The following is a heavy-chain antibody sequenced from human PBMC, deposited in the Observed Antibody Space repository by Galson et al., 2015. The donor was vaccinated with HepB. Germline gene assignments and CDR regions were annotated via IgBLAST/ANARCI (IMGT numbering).Heavy chain of an antibody. V-gene: IGHV3-48*01. CDR1: GFTFSSYS. Sequence: SLRLSCAASGFTFSSYSMNWVRQAPGKGLEWVSYISSSSSTIYYADSVKGRFTISRDNAKNSLYLQMNSLRAEDTAVYYCASSVLTFDGMDVWGQGTTFTVSS. CDR3: ASSVLTFDGMDV. CDR2: ISSSSSTI. D-gene: IGHD3-9*01. J-gene: IGHJ6*02.